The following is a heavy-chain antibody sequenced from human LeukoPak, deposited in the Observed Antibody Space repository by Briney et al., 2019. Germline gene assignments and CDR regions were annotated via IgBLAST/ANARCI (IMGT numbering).Heavy chain of an antibody. D-gene: IGHD3-22*01. CDR2: INHSGST. CDR1: GGSFSGYY. CDR3: ASFPYYYDSSGPS. Sequence: SETLSLTCAVYGGSFSGYYWSWIRQPPGKGLEWIGEINHSGSTNYNPSLKSRVTISVDTSKNQFSLKLSSVTAADTAVYYCASFPYYYDSSGPSWGQGTLVTVSS. J-gene: IGHJ4*02. V-gene: IGHV4-34*01.